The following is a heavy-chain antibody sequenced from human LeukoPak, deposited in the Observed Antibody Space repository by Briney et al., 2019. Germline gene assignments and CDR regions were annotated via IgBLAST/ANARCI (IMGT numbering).Heavy chain of an antibody. CDR3: ARGVTSVQSFWYFDL. J-gene: IGHJ2*01. V-gene: IGHV4-59*08. CDR2: IYYSGST. CDR1: GGSISSYY. Sequence: PSETLSLTCTVSGGSISSYYWSWIRQPPGKGLEWIGYIYYSGSTNYNPSLKSRVTISVDTSKNQFSLKLSSVTAADTAVYYCARGVTSVQSFWYFDLWGRGTLVTVSS. D-gene: IGHD4-11*01.